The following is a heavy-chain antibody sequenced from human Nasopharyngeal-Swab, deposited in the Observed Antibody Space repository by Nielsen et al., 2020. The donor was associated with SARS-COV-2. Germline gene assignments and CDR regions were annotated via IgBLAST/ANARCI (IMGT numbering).Heavy chain of an antibody. CDR2: INHSGST. D-gene: IGHD2-2*01. CDR1: GGSFSGYY. CDR3: ARFIVVVPAATHWFDP. J-gene: IGHJ5*02. Sequence: SETLSLTCAVYGGSFSGYYWSWIRRPPGKGLEWIGEINHSGSTNYNPSLKSRVTISVDTSKNQFSLKLSSVTAADTAVYYCARFIVVVPAATHWFDPWGQGTLVTVSS. V-gene: IGHV4-34*01.